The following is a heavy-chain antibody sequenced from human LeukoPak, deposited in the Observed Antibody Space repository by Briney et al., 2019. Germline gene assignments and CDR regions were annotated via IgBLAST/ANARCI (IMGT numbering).Heavy chain of an antibody. V-gene: IGHV3-9*01. CDR3: AKANLGYCSGGSCHYYYGMDV. Sequence: PGRSLRLSCAASGFTFDDYAMHWVRQAPGKGLEWVSGISWNSGSIGYADSVKGRFTISRDNAKNSLYLQMNSLRAEDTALYYCAKANLGYCSGGSCHYYYGMDVWGQGTTVTVSS. J-gene: IGHJ6*02. D-gene: IGHD2-15*01. CDR2: ISWNSGSI. CDR1: GFTFDDYA.